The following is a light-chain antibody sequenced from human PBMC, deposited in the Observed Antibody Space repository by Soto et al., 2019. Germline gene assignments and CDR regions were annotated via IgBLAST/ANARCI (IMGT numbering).Light chain of an antibody. Sequence: DIQMTQSPSSLSAPVGDRVIITCRASQSIRTYLNWYQQKVGKAPKLLISAASTLQSGVPSRFRGSGSGTEFTLTISTLQPEYGATYYCQQSYSTASFGQGTKLEIK. CDR3: QQSYSTAS. J-gene: IGKJ2*01. CDR1: QSIRTY. V-gene: IGKV1-39*01. CDR2: AAS.